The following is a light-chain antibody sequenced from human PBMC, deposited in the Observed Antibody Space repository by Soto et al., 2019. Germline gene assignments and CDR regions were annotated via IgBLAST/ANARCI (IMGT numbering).Light chain of an antibody. CDR1: SSDVGGYDF. CDR2: GVN. V-gene: IGLV2-8*01. CDR3: SSYAGSDIFV. J-gene: IGLJ2*01. Sequence: QSALTQPASVSGSPGQSITISCTGSSSDVGGYDFVSWYQQHPGKAPKLLIYGVNKRPSGVPDRFSGSKSGNTASLTVSGLQAEDEADYYCSSYAGSDIFVFGGGTKLTVL.